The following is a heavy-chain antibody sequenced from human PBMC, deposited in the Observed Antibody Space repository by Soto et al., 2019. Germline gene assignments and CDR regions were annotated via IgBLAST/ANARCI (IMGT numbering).Heavy chain of an antibody. V-gene: IGHV3-23*01. D-gene: IGHD3-9*01. CDR1: GFTFSSYA. Sequence: GGSLRLSCAASGFTFSSYAMSWVRQAPGKGLEWVSAISGSGGSTYYADSVKGRFTISRDNSKNTLYLQMNSLRAEDTAVYYCAKPILTGYYLADRPLGGFDPWGQGTLVTVSS. CDR2: ISGSGGST. J-gene: IGHJ5*02. CDR3: AKPILTGYYLADRPLGGFDP.